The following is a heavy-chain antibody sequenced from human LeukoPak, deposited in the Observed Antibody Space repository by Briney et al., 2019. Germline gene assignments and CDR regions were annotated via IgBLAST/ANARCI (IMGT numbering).Heavy chain of an antibody. V-gene: IGHV4-34*01. CDR3: AREPPVDTAYYFDY. J-gene: IGHJ4*02. Sequence: PSETLSLTCTVYGGSFSGYYWSWIRQPTGKGLEWIGEINHSGSTNYNPSPKSRVTISVDTSKNQFSLKLSSVTAADTAVYYCAREPPVDTAYYFDYWGQGTLVTVSS. CDR1: GGSFSGYY. D-gene: IGHD5-18*01. CDR2: INHSGST.